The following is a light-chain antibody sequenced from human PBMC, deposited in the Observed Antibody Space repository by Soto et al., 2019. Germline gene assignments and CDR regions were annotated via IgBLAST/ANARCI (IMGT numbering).Light chain of an antibody. CDR2: GAS. CDR3: QQYGSSPRT. V-gene: IGKV3-20*01. Sequence: EIVFTQSPGTLSFSPGERATLSCRASHSVSSIYLAWYQQKPGQAPRLLIYGASNRTSGIPDRFSGSGSGTDFTLTISRLEPEDFAVYYCQQYGSSPRTLGQGPKVDIK. CDR1: HSVSSIY. J-gene: IGKJ1*01.